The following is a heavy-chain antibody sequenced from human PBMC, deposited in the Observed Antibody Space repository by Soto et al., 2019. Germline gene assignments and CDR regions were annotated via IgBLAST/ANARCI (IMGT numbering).Heavy chain of an antibody. D-gene: IGHD3-10*02. Sequence: GKGLEWIGYIYYSGSTNYNPSLKSRVTISVDTSKNQFSLKLSSVTAADTAVFFCQAEDGIRDVRSVSAFLLNRSSDL. J-gene: IGHJ2*01. CDR2: IYYSGST. CDR3: QAEDGIRDVRSVSAFLLNRSSDL. V-gene: IGHV4-59*01.